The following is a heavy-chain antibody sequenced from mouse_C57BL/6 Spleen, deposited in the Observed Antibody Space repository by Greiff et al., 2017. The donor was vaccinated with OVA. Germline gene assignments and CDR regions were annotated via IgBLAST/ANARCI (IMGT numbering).Heavy chain of an antibody. Sequence: VQLQQSGAELAKPGASVKLSCKASGYTFTSYWMHWVKQRPGQGLEWIGYINPSSGYTKYNQKFKDKATLTADKSSSTAYMQLSSLTNEDSAVYYCARGQTYYYGAMDDWGQGTSVTVSS. CDR1: GYTFTSYW. V-gene: IGHV1-7*01. J-gene: IGHJ4*01. CDR3: ARGQTYYYGAMDD. D-gene: IGHD1-1*01. CDR2: INPSSGYT.